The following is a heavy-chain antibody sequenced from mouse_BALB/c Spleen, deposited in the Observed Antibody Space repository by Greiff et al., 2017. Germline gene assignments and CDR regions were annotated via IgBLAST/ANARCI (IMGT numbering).Heavy chain of an antibody. CDR3: ARRPGPFDY. CDR2: INPSTGYT. J-gene: IGHJ2*01. V-gene: IGHV1-7*01. CDR1: GYTFTSYW. Sequence: VQLQQSGAELAKPGASVKMSCKASGYTFTSYWMHWVKQRPGQGLEWIGYINPSTGYTEYNQKFKDKATLTADKSSSTAYMQLSSLTSEDSAVYYCARRPGPFDYWGQGTTLTVSS. D-gene: IGHD4-1*01.